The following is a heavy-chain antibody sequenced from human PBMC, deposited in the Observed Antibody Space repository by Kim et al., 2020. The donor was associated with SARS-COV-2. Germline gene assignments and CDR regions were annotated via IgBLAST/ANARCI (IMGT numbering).Heavy chain of an antibody. D-gene: IGHD2-15*01. V-gene: IGHV3-23*01. J-gene: IGHJ4*02. Sequence: ADSVKGQCTISRDNAKNTLYLQINSLRAEVTAVYYCAKRSGGSCYSAIDDWGQGTLVTVSS. CDR3: AKRSGGSCYSAIDD.